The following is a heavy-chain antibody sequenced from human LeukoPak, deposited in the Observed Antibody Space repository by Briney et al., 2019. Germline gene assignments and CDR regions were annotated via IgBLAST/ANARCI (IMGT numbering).Heavy chain of an antibody. J-gene: IGHJ3*02. CDR3: ARDALGINSGARHDAFDI. CDR2: IYTSGST. CDR1: GGSFSSGNYY. Sequence: SETLSLTCTVSGGSFSSGNYYWSWIRQPAGKGLEWIGRIYTSGSTNYNSSLKSRVTISLDTSKNQFSLKLSSVTAADTAVYYCARDALGINSGARHDAFDIWGQGTMVTVS. V-gene: IGHV4-61*02. D-gene: IGHD1-26*01.